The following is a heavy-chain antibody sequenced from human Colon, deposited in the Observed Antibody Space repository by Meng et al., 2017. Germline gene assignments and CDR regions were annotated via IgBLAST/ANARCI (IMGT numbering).Heavy chain of an antibody. CDR1: VDSVTTTLSS. Sequence: QLQLQESGSRLVKPSQTLSLSSAVSVDSVTTTLSSWRWIRQSPGKGLEWIGNIYDNGYTYYSPSLRSRVTISVDRSNNQFSLNLNSVTAADTAVYFCARGYRGSTYFAYWGQGILFTVSS. CDR3: ARGYRGSTYFAY. V-gene: IGHV4-30-2*06. D-gene: IGHD3-16*01. J-gene: IGHJ4*02. CDR2: IYDNGYT.